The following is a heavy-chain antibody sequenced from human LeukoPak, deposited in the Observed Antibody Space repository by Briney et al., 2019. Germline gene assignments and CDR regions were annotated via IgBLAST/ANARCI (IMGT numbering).Heavy chain of an antibody. D-gene: IGHD6-6*01. Sequence: ASVKVSCKASGGTFSSYAISWVRQAPGQGLEWMGRIIPILGIANYAQKFQGRVTITADKSTSTAYMELRSLRSDDTAVYYCAREHSSSSVDYWGQGTLVTVSS. V-gene: IGHV1-69*04. J-gene: IGHJ4*02. CDR1: GGTFSSYA. CDR3: AREHSSSSVDY. CDR2: IIPILGIA.